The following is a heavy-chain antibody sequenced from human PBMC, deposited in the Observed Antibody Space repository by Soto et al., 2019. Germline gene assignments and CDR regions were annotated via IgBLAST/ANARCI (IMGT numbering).Heavy chain of an antibody. CDR3: ARSTGYGDSYFDY. D-gene: IGHD4-17*01. J-gene: IGHJ4*02. Sequence: QVQLQELGPGLVKPSETLSLTCTVSGGSIRTYYWNWIRQPPGKGLEWIGYMYYGGSTNYNPSLKSRVTVSGDTSKNDFSLKLTSVTAADTAVYYCARSTGYGDSYFDYWGRGTLVTVSA. CDR2: MYYGGST. V-gene: IGHV4-59*01. CDR1: GGSIRTYY.